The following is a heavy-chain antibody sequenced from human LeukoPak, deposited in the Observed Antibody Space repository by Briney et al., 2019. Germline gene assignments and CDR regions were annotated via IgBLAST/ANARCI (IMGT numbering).Heavy chain of an antibody. J-gene: IGHJ4*02. CDR1: GFSFISYG. CDR3: AKRPSDYGDYVTYFVY. CDR2: ISDDGRNK. D-gene: IGHD4-17*01. V-gene: IGHV3-30*18. Sequence: GGSLRLSCAASGFSFISYGMHWVRQAPGKGLEWVGVISDDGRNKNYADSVKGRFTISRDNSKDTLYLQMNSLRDEDTAVYYCAKRPSDYGDYVTYFVYWGQGTLVTVCS.